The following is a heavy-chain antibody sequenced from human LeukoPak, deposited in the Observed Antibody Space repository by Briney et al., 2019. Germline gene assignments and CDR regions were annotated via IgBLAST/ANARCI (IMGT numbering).Heavy chain of an antibody. CDR3: ARAIRYSSGWCPPGY. CDR2: INPNSGGT. J-gene: IGHJ4*02. CDR1: GYTFTGYY. D-gene: IGHD6-19*01. V-gene: IGHV1-2*02. Sequence: ASVKVSCKASGYTFTGYYMHWVRQAPGQGLEWMGWINPNSGGTNYAQKFQGRVTMTRDTSISTAYMELSRLRSDDTAVYYCARAIRYSSGWCPPGYWGQGTLVTVSS.